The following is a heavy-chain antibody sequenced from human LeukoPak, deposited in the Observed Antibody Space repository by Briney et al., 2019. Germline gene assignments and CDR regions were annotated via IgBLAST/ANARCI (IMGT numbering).Heavy chain of an antibody. Sequence: GESLKISCAASGFKFDDYGMSWVRQAPGKGLERVSGINWNGGSTDYADSVKGRFTISRDNAKNPLYLQMISLRAEDTALYYCARGAAGTTFDYWGQGTLVTVSS. V-gene: IGHV3-20*04. J-gene: IGHJ4*02. CDR2: INWNGGST. CDR1: GFKFDDYG. CDR3: ARGAAGTTFDY. D-gene: IGHD1-1*01.